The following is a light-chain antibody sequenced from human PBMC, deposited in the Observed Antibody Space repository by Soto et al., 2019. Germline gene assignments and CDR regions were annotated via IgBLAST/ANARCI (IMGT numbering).Light chain of an antibody. CDR3: QQRSNWPIT. J-gene: IGKJ5*01. Sequence: ETVLTQSPATLSLSPGERGTLSCRASQSISSDLAWYQQRPGQAPRLLIYDASNRATGIPARFSGSGSGTDFTLTISSLEPEDFAVDYCQQRSNWPITFGQGTRLEIK. CDR1: QSISSD. V-gene: IGKV3-11*01. CDR2: DAS.